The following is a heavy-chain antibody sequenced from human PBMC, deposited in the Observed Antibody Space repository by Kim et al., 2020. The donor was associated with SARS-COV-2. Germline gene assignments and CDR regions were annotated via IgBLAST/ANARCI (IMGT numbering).Heavy chain of an antibody. CDR1: GFTFSSYA. CDR2: ISGSGGST. Sequence: GGSLRLSCAASGFTFSSYAMSWVRQAPGKGLEWVSAISGSGGSTYYADSVKGRFTISRDNSKNTLYLQMNSLRAEDTAVYYCAKRSLGIAARPDIVAGWFDPWGQGTLVTVSS. J-gene: IGHJ5*02. D-gene: IGHD6-6*01. V-gene: IGHV3-23*01. CDR3: AKRSLGIAARPDIVAGWFDP.